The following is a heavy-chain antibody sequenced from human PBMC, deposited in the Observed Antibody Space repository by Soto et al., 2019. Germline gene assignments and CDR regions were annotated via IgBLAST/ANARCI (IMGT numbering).Heavy chain of an antibody. J-gene: IGHJ3*02. D-gene: IGHD1-26*01. CDR3: ARDLGSARAAFDI. Sequence: LCLSCAVGGLTLSSYSMDGVRQAPGKGLEPVSYISSSSSTIYYADSVKGRFTISRDNAKNSLYLQMNSLRDEDTAVYYCARDLGSARAAFDIWRQGKMVAVS. CDR1: GLTLSSYS. V-gene: IGHV3-48*02. CDR2: ISSSSSTI.